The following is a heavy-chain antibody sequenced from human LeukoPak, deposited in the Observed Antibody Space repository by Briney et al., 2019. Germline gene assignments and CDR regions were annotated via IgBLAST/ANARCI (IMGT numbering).Heavy chain of an antibody. CDR3: AKDRSDYYYDTTGPLNY. J-gene: IGHJ4*02. D-gene: IGHD3-22*01. CDR2: IRHDGSNK. CDR1: GFTFSSHG. Sequence: PGGSLRLSCAASGFTFSSHGTHWVRQAPGKGLEWVAFIRHDGSNKYYADSVKGRFTISRDNSKNTLYVQMNSLRAEDTAVYYCAKDRSDYYYDTTGPLNYWGQGTLVTVSS. V-gene: IGHV3-30*02.